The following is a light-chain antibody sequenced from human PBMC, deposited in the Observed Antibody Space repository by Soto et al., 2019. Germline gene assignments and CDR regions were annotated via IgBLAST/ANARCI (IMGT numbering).Light chain of an antibody. Sequence: DIQMTQSPSTLSASVGDRVTITCRASESFSGWLAWYQQKPGKAPKLLIYKASTLESGVPSRFSGSGSGTEFPLTISSLQPDDFATYYCQQYSSYPLPFGGGTKVEAK. CDR2: KAS. CDR3: QQYSSYPLP. CDR1: ESFSGW. J-gene: IGKJ4*01. V-gene: IGKV1-5*03.